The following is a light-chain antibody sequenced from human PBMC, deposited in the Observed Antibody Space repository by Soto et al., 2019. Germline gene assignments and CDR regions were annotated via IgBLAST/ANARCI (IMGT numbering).Light chain of an antibody. J-gene: IGLJ3*02. V-gene: IGLV2-14*01. CDR3: SSHTSIGTTV. CDR1: SSNVGGYHF. CDR2: EVS. Sequence: QSALTQPASVSGSPGQSITISCAGTSSNVGGYHFVSWYQQHPGKAPRLMIFEVSDRPSGVSNRFSGSKSGNTASLTISGLQAEDEADYYCSSHTSIGTTVFGGGTKLTVL.